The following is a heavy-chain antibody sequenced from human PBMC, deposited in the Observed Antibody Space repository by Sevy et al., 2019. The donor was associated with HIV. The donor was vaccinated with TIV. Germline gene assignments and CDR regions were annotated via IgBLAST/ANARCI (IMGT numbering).Heavy chain of an antibody. V-gene: IGHV3-30-3*01. D-gene: IGHD3-22*01. CDR1: GFTFGSYT. Sequence: GGSLRLSCAASGFTFGSYTLHWVRQAPGKGLEWVALISQTYDGSKKYYIDSVQGRLTISRDNSKNTQYLQMDSLRPEDTAVYYCARDNSGYFFFDYWGQGTLVTVSS. CDR3: ARDNSGYFFFDY. CDR2: ISQTYDGSKK. J-gene: IGHJ4*02.